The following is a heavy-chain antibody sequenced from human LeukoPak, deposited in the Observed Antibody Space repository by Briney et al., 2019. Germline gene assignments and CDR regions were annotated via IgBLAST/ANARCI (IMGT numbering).Heavy chain of an antibody. CDR1: GFTFSNFD. Sequence: GGSLRLSCAASGFTFSNFDMHWVRQAPGKGLEWVALIWYDGSSEYYADSVKGRFTISRDNSKNTLYLQMNSLRAEDTAVYYCAKDVVPDSGWDLDYWGQGTLVTVSS. CDR3: AKDVVPDSGWDLDY. CDR2: IWYDGSSE. J-gene: IGHJ4*02. V-gene: IGHV3-33*06. D-gene: IGHD6-19*01.